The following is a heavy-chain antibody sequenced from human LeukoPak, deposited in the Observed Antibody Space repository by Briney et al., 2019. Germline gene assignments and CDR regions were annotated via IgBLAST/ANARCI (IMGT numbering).Heavy chain of an antibody. V-gene: IGHV4-59*01. J-gene: IGHJ4*02. Sequence: SETLSLTCTVSGGSLSSYYWSWIRQPPGKGLEWIGYIYYSGSTNYNPSLKSRVTISVDTSKNQFSLKLSSVTAADTAVYYCAREVRASAPFDYWGQGTLVTVSS. CDR1: GGSLSSYY. CDR3: AREVRASAPFDY. CDR2: IYYSGST.